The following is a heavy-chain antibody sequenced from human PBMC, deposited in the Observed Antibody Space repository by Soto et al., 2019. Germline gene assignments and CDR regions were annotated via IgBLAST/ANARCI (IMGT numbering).Heavy chain of an antibody. CDR1: GGSFNSYY. D-gene: IGHD1-1*01. Sequence: TSETLSLTCTVYGGSFNSYYWSWIRQPPGKGLEWIGEINHSGSTNYNPSLKSRVTISVDTSKKQFSLTLSSVTAADTAVYYCARDLGWNYYHYYGMDVWGQGTTVTVSS. CDR2: INHSGST. V-gene: IGHV4-34*01. CDR3: ARDLGWNYYHYYGMDV. J-gene: IGHJ6*02.